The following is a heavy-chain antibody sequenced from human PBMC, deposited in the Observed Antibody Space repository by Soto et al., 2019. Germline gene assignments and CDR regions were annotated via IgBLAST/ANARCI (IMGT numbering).Heavy chain of an antibody. D-gene: IGHD3-22*01. J-gene: IGHJ4*02. V-gene: IGHV1-69*12. CDR1: GGTFSSYA. CDR2: IIPIFGTA. CDR3: ARVGPDYDSSGYYYAVLAY. Sequence: QVQLVQSGAEVKKPGSSVKVSCKASGGTFSSYAISWVRQAPGQGLEWMGGIIPIFGTANYAQKFQGRVTITADESTSTAYMELSSLRSEDTAVYYCARVGPDYDSSGYYYAVLAYWGQGTLVTVSS.